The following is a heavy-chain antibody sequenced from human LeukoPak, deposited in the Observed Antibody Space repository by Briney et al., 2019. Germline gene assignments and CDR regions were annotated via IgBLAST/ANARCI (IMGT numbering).Heavy chain of an antibody. CDR2: IYSGGTT. J-gene: IGHJ4*02. Sequence: PGGSLRLSCAASGFTVSSNYMNWVRQAPGKGLQWVSVIYSGGTTDYADSVRGRFIISRDNSKNTVYLQMNSLRAGDTAMYHCARSSGGSHFDYGGQGTLVTVSS. D-gene: IGHD1-26*01. CDR1: GFTVSSNY. V-gene: IGHV3-53*01. CDR3: ARSSGGSHFDY.